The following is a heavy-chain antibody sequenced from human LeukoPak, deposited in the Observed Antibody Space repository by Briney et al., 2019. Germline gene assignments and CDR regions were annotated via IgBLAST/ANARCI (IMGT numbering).Heavy chain of an antibody. V-gene: IGHV3-11*01. J-gene: IGHJ4*02. CDR2: ISGSGGDI. D-gene: IGHD1-26*01. CDR3: ARDIRAVGVTLYFDY. CDR1: GFTFRDSN. Sequence: GALRLSCAASGFTFRDSNLNWVRQTPGKGLEWLSYISGSGGDIHYADSVKGRFTVSRDNAKSSLYLQMNCLRTEDTAMYYCARDIRAVGVTLYFDYWGQGILVTVTS.